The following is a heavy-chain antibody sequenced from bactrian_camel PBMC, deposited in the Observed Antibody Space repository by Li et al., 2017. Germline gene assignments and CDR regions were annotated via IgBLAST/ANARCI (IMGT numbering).Heavy chain of an antibody. CDR2: IYRDGST. CDR3: AADFTHAICNSFELATYNY. J-gene: IGHJ4*01. D-gene: IGHD4*01. CDR1: GFTVDDAD. Sequence: VQLVESGGGSVQAGGSLRLSCAASGFTVDDADMAWYRQVPGRECELVSDIYRDGSTEYADSVKGRFTISQDTTNGTVYLTMNNLQPEDTAMYYCAADFTHAICNSFELATYNYWGQGTQVTVS. V-gene: IGHV3S66*01.